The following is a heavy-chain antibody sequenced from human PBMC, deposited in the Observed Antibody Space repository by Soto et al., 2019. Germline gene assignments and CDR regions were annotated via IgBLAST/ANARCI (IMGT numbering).Heavy chain of an antibody. J-gene: IGHJ4*02. CDR2: IKEDESEK. CDR3: GRVESHSGYGPVWY. D-gene: IGHD5-12*01. CDR1: GFTFSDYY. Sequence: SGGSLRLSCAASGFTFSDYYMTWIRQAPGKGLEWVANIKEDESEKYYVDSVKGRFTISRDNAKNSLYLQMNSLRVDDTAVYYCGRVESHSGYGPVWYWGQGIMVTVSS. V-gene: IGHV3-7*01.